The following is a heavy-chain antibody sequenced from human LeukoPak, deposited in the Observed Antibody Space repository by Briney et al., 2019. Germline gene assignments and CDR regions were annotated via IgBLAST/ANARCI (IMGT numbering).Heavy chain of an antibody. D-gene: IGHD2-2*01. Sequence: NPGGSLRLSCAASGFTFSSYSMNWVRQAPGKGLEWVSSISSSSSYIYYADSVKGRFTISRDNAKNSLYLQMNSLRAEDTAVYYCARGEDYAKPEYYFDYWGQGTLVTVSS. V-gene: IGHV3-21*01. J-gene: IGHJ4*02. CDR1: GFTFSSYS. CDR2: ISSSSSYI. CDR3: ARGEDYAKPEYYFDY.